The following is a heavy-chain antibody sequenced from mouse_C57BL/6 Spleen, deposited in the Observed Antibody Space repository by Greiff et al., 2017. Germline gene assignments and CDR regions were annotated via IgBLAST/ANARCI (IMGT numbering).Heavy chain of an antibody. CDR1: GYTFTSYW. CDR2: IDPSDSYT. J-gene: IGHJ2*01. CDR3: ARERDGNYLNYFDY. V-gene: IGHV1-50*01. D-gene: IGHD2-1*01. Sequence: QVQLQQSGAELVKPGASVKLSCKASGYTFTSYWMQWVKQRPGQGLEWIGEIDPSDSYTNYNQKFKGKATLTVDTSSSTAYMQLSSLTSEDSAVYYCARERDGNYLNYFDYWGQGTTLTVSS.